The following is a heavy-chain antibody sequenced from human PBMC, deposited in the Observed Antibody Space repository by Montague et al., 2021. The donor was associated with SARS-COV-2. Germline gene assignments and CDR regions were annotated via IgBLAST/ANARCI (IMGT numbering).Heavy chain of an antibody. V-gene: IGHV4-59*11. CDR2: ISDRGNT. CDR1: GDSISNHY. J-gene: IGHJ4*02. CDR3: ARKGSGRSDLAY. Sequence: SETLSLTCSASGDSISNHYWSWIRQPPGKGLEWIGYISDRGNTKYNTSLKSPVTISADTPKNQFSLRLTPVTAADTANYYCARKGSGRSDLAYWGQGTLVTVSS. D-gene: IGHD1-26*01.